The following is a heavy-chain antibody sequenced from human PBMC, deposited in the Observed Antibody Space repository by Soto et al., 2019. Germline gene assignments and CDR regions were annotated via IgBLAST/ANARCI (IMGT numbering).Heavy chain of an antibody. V-gene: IGHV3-23*01. J-gene: IGHJ4*02. CDR1: GFTFSSYV. CDR2: ITNGGGGA. CDR3: EKDCSGGSCFSGY. Sequence: EVQLLESGGGLVQPGGSLRLSCAASGFTFSSYVMSWVRQAPGKGLEGVSSITNGGGGAYYADSVKGRFTISRDNYKNTLYLQMNSLRAEDTAVYYCEKDCSGGSCFSGYWGQGTLVTVSS. D-gene: IGHD2-15*01.